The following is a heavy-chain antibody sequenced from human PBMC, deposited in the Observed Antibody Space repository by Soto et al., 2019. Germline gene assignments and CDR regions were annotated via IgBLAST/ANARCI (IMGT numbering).Heavy chain of an antibody. J-gene: IGHJ6*03. Sequence: PGGSLRLSCAASGFTFSSYSMKWVRQAPGKGLEWVSYISGSSSNIQYAESVRGRFTISRDNAENSLYLQMNSLRAEDTAVYYCARGFCSGTHTRYYYFYMDVWGKGTSVTGSS. CDR1: GFTFSSYS. CDR3: ARGFCSGTHTRYYYFYMDV. CDR2: ISGSSSNI. V-gene: IGHV3-48*01. D-gene: IGHD3-10*02.